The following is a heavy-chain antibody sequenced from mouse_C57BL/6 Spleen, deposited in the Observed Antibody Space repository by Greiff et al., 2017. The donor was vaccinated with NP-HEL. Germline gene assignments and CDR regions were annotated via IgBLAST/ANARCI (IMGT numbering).Heavy chain of an antibody. CDR2: IDPETGGT. V-gene: IGHV1-15*01. D-gene: IGHD6-2*01. J-gene: IGHJ3*01. Sequence: VQLQQSGAELVRPGASVTLSCKASGYTFTDYEMHWVKQTPVHGLEWIGAIDPETGGTAYNQKFKGKAILTADKSSSTAYMQLRSLTSEDSAVYYCARGWSFCLAAMAYWGQGTLVTVSS. CDR3: ARGWSFCLAAMAY. CDR1: GYTFTDYE.